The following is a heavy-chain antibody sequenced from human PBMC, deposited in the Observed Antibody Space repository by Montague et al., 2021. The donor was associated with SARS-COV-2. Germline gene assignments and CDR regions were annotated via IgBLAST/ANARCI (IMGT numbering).Heavy chain of an antibody. V-gene: IGHV4-39*01. Sequence: SETLSLTCAVSGGSISSGGYSWGWIRQSPGKGLEWIASVDYSGNTYYSPSLKSRLTISVDTSKNQFSLKLNSVTAADTALYYCARREYSYGWGDWGQGTLVTVSS. CDR1: GGSISSGGYS. CDR2: VDYSGNT. D-gene: IGHD5-18*01. J-gene: IGHJ4*02. CDR3: ARREYSYGWGD.